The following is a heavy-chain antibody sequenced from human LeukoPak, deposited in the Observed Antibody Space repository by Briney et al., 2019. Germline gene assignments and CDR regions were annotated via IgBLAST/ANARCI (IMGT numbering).Heavy chain of an antibody. CDR1: GFTFSSYA. CDR3: ARPRITGRAFDY. CDR2: ISGSANT. J-gene: IGHJ4*02. D-gene: IGHD1-20*01. V-gene: IGHV3-23*01. Sequence: GGSLRLSCAASGFTFSSYAMSWVRQAPGKGLEWVSAISGSANTYYTDSVKGRFTISRDNSKNTLYLQMNSLRAEDTAVYYCARPRITGRAFDYWGQGTLVTVSS.